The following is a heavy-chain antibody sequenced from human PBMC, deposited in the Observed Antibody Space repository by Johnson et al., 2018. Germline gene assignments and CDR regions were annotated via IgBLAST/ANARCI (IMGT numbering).Heavy chain of an antibody. CDR2: VYSGGRT. Sequence: VQLVQSGGGLVQPGGSLRLSCAASGITVSSNTMNWVRQAPGKGLEWVSVVYSGGRTDYADSVQGRFTISRDNSKNTLDLQMNSLSGEDTAVYYCARQTGQQLFYYYYYYRDVWGKGTTVTVSS. V-gene: IGHV3-66*02. D-gene: IGHD6-13*01. CDR1: GITVSSNT. CDR3: ARQTGQQLFYYYYYYRDV. J-gene: IGHJ6*03.